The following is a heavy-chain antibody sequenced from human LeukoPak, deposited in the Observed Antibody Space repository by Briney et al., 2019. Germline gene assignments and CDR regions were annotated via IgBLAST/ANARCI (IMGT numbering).Heavy chain of an antibody. D-gene: IGHD3-10*01. CDR2: INPNSGGT. Sequence: ASVKVSCKASGCTFTGYYMHWVRQAPGQGLEWMGWINPNSGGTNYAQKFQGRVTMTRDTSISTAYMELSRLRSDDTAVYYCARGSYGSGSYNPLKFDYWGQGTLVTVSS. CDR3: ARGSYGSGSYNPLKFDY. CDR1: GCTFTGYY. V-gene: IGHV1-2*02. J-gene: IGHJ4*02.